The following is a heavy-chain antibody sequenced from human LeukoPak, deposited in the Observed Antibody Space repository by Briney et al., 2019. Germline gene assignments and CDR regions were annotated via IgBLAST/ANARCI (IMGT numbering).Heavy chain of an antibody. CDR1: GFTFSSYW. CDR2: ITSDGSST. D-gene: IGHD6-13*01. Sequence: GGSLRLSCAASGFTFSSYWMHWVRQAPGKGLVWVSRITSDGSSTSYPDSVKGRFTISRDNAKNTLYLQMNSLRAEDTAVYYCARDNGAAAGDYWGQGTLVTVSS. V-gene: IGHV3-74*01. CDR3: ARDNGAAAGDY. J-gene: IGHJ4*02.